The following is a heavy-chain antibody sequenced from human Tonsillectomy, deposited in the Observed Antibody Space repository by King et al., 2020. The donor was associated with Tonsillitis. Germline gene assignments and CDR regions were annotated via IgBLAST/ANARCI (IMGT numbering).Heavy chain of an antibody. D-gene: IGHD2-15*01. V-gene: IGHV3-53*01. CDR3: GAGRWYFDL. CDR2: IYSGGRT. J-gene: IGHJ2*01. Sequence: VQLVESGGGLIQPGGSLRLSCAASGFTVSSNYMSWVRQAPGKGLEWVSLIYSGGRTYYADSVKGRFTVSSDNSKNTLYLQMNSLRAEDTAVYYCGAGRWYFDLWGRGTLVTVSS. CDR1: GFTVSSNY.